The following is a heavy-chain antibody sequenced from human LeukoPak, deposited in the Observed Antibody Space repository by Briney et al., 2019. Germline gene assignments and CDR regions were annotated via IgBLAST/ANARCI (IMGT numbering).Heavy chain of an antibody. CDR3: ASSDILTGFRLDY. CDR1: GFTFSSYA. Sequence: GGSLRLSCAASGFTFSSYAMHWVRQAPGKGLEWVAVISYDGSNKYYADSVKGRFTISRDNSKNTLYLQMNSLRAKDTAVYYCASSDILTGFRLDYWGQGTLVTVSS. J-gene: IGHJ4*02. V-gene: IGHV3-30*04. CDR2: ISYDGSNK. D-gene: IGHD3-9*01.